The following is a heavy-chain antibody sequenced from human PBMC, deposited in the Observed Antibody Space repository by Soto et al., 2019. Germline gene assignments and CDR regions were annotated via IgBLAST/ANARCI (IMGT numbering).Heavy chain of an antibody. CDR1: GGSFSGYY. J-gene: IGHJ4*02. D-gene: IGHD3-10*01. CDR2: INHSGST. CDR3: ARVAGYIRGVIIANDY. Sequence: KPSETLSLTCAVYGGSFSGYYWSWIRQPPGKGLEWIGEINHSGSTNYNPSLKSRVTISVDTSKNQFSLKLSSVTAADTAVYYCARVAGYIRGVIIANDYWGQGTLVTVSS. V-gene: IGHV4-34*01.